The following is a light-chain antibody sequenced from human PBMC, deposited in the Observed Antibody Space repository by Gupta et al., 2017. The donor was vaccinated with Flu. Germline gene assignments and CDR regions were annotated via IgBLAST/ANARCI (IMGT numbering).Light chain of an antibody. CDR3: AAWDDSMNGFYV. Sequence: TISGSGSSANNGSNTVNWYQQLPGTAPKLLIYSNNQRPSGVPDRFSGSKTGTSASLAISGLQSEDEADYYCAAWDDSMNGFYVFGTGTKVTVL. J-gene: IGLJ1*01. CDR1: SANNGSNT. CDR2: SNN. V-gene: IGLV1-44*01.